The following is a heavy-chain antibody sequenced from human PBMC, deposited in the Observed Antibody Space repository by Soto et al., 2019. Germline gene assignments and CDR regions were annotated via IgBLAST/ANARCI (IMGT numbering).Heavy chain of an antibody. D-gene: IGHD3-22*01. CDR3: AVSIGYSNYFFDS. V-gene: IGHV4-30-4*01. CDR2: IYYSGGT. Sequence: TLSLTCTVSGGSFNSGDYHWNWIRQSPGKGLEWIGYIYYSGGTYYNPSLKSRLLISVDTSKNQFSLTLSSVTAADTAVYYCAVSIGYSNYFFDSWGPGTLVTVSS. CDR1: GGSFNSGDYH. J-gene: IGHJ4*02.